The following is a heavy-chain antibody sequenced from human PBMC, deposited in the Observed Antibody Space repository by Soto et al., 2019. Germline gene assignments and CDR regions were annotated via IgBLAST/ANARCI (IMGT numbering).Heavy chain of an antibody. J-gene: IGHJ3*02. V-gene: IGHV1-69*13. CDR3: AITLALLYSSSSLVHAFDI. CDR1: GGTFSSYA. D-gene: IGHD6-6*01. CDR2: IIPIFGTA. Sequence: ASVKVSCKASGGTFSSYAISWVRQAPGQGLEWMGGIIPIFGTANYAQKFQGRVTITADESTSTAYMELSSLRSEDTAVYYCAITLALLYSSSSLVHAFDIWGQGTMVTVSS.